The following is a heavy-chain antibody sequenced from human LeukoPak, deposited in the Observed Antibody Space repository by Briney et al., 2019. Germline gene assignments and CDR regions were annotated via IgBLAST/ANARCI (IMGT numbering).Heavy chain of an antibody. CDR2: ISGSGGST. Sequence: GGSLRLSCAASGFTFSSYAMSWSPKPPGKGLKWFSAISGSGGSTYYADSVKGRFTISRDNSKNTLYLQMNSLRAEDTAVYYCAREGASGWYPYWGQGTLVTVSS. D-gene: IGHD6-19*01. CDR3: AREGASGWYPY. J-gene: IGHJ4*02. V-gene: IGHV3-23*01. CDR1: GFTFSSYA.